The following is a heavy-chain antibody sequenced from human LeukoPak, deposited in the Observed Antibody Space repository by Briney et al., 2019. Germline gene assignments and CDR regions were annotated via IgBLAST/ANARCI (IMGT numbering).Heavy chain of an antibody. CDR3: ASQTLIEVVIGLFDY. Sequence: PSETLSLTCTVSGGSISSGSHYWVWIRQPPGKELEWIGNIYYSGNSYYNPSLKSRVTISVDTSKNQFSLKLSSMTAADTAVYYCASQTLIEVVIGLFDYWGQGTLVTVSS. V-gene: IGHV4-39*01. J-gene: IGHJ4*02. CDR1: GGSISSGSHY. D-gene: IGHD2-21*01. CDR2: IYYSGNS.